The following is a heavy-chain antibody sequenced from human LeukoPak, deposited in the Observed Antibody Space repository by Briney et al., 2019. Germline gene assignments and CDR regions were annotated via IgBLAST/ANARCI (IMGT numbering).Heavy chain of an antibody. CDR3: AKEDYYDSSAPDY. J-gene: IGHJ4*02. CDR2: ISGSGGST. Sequence: PGGSLRLSCAASGFTFDDYAMHWVRQAPGKGLEWVSAISGSGGSTYYADSVKGRFTISRDNSKNTLYLQMNSLRAEDTAVYYCAKEDYYDSSAPDYWGQGTLVTVSS. CDR1: GFTFDDYA. D-gene: IGHD3-22*01. V-gene: IGHV3-23*01.